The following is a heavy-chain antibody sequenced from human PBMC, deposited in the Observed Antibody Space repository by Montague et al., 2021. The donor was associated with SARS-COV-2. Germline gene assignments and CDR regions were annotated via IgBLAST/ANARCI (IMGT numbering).Heavy chain of an antibody. CDR2: IYFGGGT. D-gene: IGHD5-12*01. Sequence: SETLSLTCTVFGGSISSSNYFWGWMRQPPGKGLEWIGSIYFGGGTYPNPSLQSRVTISIDTSKNQFSLKLTSVTAADTAVYWCARVVGKGFSGYVTEGGFDYWGQGTLVTVSS. CDR3: ARVVGKGFSGYVTEGGFDY. CDR1: GGSISSSNYF. V-gene: IGHV4-39*07. J-gene: IGHJ4*02.